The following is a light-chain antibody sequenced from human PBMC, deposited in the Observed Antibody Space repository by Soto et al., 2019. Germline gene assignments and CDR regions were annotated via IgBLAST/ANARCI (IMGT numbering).Light chain of an antibody. V-gene: IGLV2-14*01. Sequence: QSVLTKPASVNGSPGGSITISCTGTSSDVGGYNYVSWYQQHPGKAPKLMTYDVSNRPSGVSNRFSGSKSGNTASLTISGLQAEDEADYYCSSYTSSSPYVFGTGTKVTVL. J-gene: IGLJ1*01. CDR1: SSDVGGYNY. CDR2: DVS. CDR3: SSYTSSSPYV.